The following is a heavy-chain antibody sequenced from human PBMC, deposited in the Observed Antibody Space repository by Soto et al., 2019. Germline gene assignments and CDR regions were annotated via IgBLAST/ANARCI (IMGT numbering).Heavy chain of an antibody. CDR1: GFTFSSYG. J-gene: IGHJ3*02. Sequence: GGSLRLSCAASGFTFSSYGMHWVRQAPGKGLEWVAVISYDGSNKYYADSVKGRFTISRDNSKNTLYLQMNSLRAEDTAVYYCAKQQYQLLCPPCAFDIWGQGTMVTVSS. CDR3: AKQQYQLLCPPCAFDI. CDR2: ISYDGSNK. D-gene: IGHD2-2*01. V-gene: IGHV3-30*18.